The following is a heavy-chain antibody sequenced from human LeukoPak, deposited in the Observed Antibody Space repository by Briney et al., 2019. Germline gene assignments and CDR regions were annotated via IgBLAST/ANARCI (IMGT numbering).Heavy chain of an antibody. D-gene: IGHD3-3*01. CDR1: GYTFTGYY. CDR2: INPNSGGT. CDR3: ARVVDFWSGYSFDY. J-gene: IGHJ4*02. Sequence: ASVKVSCRASGYTFTGYYMHWVRQAPGQGLEWMGWINPNSGGTNYAQKFQGRVTMTRDTSISTAYMELSRLRSDDTAVYYCARVVDFWSGYSFDYWGQGTLVTVSS. V-gene: IGHV1-2*02.